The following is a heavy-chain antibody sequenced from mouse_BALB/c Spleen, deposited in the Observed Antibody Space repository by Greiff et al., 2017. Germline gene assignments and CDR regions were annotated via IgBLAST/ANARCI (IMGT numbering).Heavy chain of an antibody. V-gene: IGHV3-8*02. CDR2: ISYSGST. CDR3: ARFLPMSWYFDV. Sequence: VHVKQSGPSLVKPSQTLSLTCSVTGDSITSGYWNWIRKFPGNKLEYMGYISYSGSTYYNPSLKSRISITRDTSKNQYYLQLNSVTTEDTATYYCARFLPMSWYFDVWGAGTTVTVSS. D-gene: IGHD2-3*01. CDR1: GDSITSGY. J-gene: IGHJ1*01.